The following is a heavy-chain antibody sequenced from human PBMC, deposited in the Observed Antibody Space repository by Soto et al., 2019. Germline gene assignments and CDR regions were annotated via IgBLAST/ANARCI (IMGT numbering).Heavy chain of an antibody. V-gene: IGHV1-18*01. Sequence: GASVKVSCKASGYTFTSYGISWVRQAPGQGLEWMGWISAYNGNTNYAQKLQGRVTMTTDTSTSTAYMELRSLRSDDTAVYYCARDHSSSYRNWFDPWGQGTLVTVSS. CDR2: ISAYNGNT. D-gene: IGHD3-22*01. CDR1: GYTFTSYG. CDR3: ARDHSSSYRNWFDP. J-gene: IGHJ5*02.